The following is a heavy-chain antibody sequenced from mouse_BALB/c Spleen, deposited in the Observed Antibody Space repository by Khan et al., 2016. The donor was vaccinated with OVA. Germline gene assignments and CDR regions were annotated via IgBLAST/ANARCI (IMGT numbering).Heavy chain of an antibody. CDR2: IWGGGGT. CDR1: GFSLSRYN. J-gene: IGHJ4*01. CDR3: ARAYYRYDGYYAMDY. V-gene: IGHV2-6-4*01. D-gene: IGHD2-14*01. Sequence: QVQLKESGPGPVAPSQSLSITCTVSGFSLSRYNIHWVRQPPGKGLEWLGMIWGGGGTDYNSTLKSRLSISKDNSKSQVFLKMNSLQTDDTAMYYCARAYYRYDGYYAMDYWGQGTSVTV.